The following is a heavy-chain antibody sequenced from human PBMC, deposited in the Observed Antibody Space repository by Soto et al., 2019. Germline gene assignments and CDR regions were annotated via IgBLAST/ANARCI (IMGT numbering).Heavy chain of an antibody. CDR3: ARVRPPIFGVTSYYFDY. D-gene: IGHD3-3*01. CDR1: GGSISSGGYY. J-gene: IGHJ4*02. CDR2: IYYSGST. Sequence: KTSETLSLTCTVSGGSISSGGYYWSWIRQHPGKGLEWIGYIYYSGSTYYNPSLKSRVTISVDTSKNQFSLKLSSVTAADTAVYYCARVRPPIFGVTSYYFDYWGQGTLVTVSS. V-gene: IGHV4-31*03.